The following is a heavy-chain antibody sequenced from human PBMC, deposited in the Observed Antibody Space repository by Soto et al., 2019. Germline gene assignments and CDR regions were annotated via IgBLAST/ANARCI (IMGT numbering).Heavy chain of an antibody. J-gene: IGHJ6*02. CDR3: ARDQSFDRYYYYGIDV. CDR2: ISPYNGNT. CDR1: GYSFTHYG. Sequence: QVQLVQSGAEVKKPGASVKVSCKASGYSFTHYGIGWVRQATGQGLEWMGWISPYNGNTYYAQKLQGRVTMTTDTSTSPVYMELRSLRSDDTAVYYCARDQSFDRYYYYGIDVWGQGTTVTVSS. V-gene: IGHV1-18*01.